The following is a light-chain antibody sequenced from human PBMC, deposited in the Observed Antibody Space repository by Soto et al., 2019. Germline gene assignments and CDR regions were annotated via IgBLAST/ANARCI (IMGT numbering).Light chain of an antibody. CDR3: SSYVGSNNFV. CDR2: EVR. V-gene: IGLV2-8*01. Sequence: QSALTQPPSASGSPGQSVTISCTGTSVDINNYDYVSWYQQYPGKAPKLMIFEVRKRPSGVPDRFSGSKSGDTAFLTVSGLRAEDEADYYCSSYVGSNNFVFGTGTKLTVL. CDR1: SVDINNYDY. J-gene: IGLJ1*01.